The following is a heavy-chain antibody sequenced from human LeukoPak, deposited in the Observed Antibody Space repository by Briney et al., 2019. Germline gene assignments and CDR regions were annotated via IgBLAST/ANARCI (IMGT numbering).Heavy chain of an antibody. V-gene: IGHV3-48*01. CDR1: RFTFSSYG. J-gene: IGHJ4*02. D-gene: IGHD3-22*01. Sequence: PGGSLRLSCEASRFTFSSYGMHWVRQAPGKGLEWVSYIDTGTSTIYYADSVKGRFTISKDNAKNSLYLQMNSLRAEDTAVYYCARDNHDYYDSSGTRYYFDYWGQGTLVTVSS. CDR3: ARDNHDYYDSSGTRYYFDY. CDR2: IDTGTSTI.